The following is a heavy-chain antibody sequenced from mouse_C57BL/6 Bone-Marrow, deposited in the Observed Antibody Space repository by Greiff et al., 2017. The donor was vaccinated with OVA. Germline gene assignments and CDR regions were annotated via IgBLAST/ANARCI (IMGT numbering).Heavy chain of an antibody. D-gene: IGHD3-1*01. CDR2: IYPGGGYT. V-gene: IGHV1-63*01. CDR1: GYTFTNYW. J-gene: IGHJ1*03. Sequence: QVHVKQSGAELVRPGTSVKMSCKASGYTFTNYWIGWAKQRPGHGLEWIGDIYPGGGYTNYNEKFKGKATLTADKSSSTAYMQFSSLTSEDSAIYYCARSGLIHWYFDVWGTGTTVTVSS. CDR3: ARSGLIHWYFDV.